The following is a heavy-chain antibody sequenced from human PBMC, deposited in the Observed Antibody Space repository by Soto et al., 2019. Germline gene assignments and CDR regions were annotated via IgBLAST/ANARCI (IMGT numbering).Heavy chain of an antibody. CDR1: GFTFGSYW. V-gene: IGHV3-74*01. J-gene: IGHJ6*02. CDR2: IDSDGSST. CDR3: ARGRPYGMDV. Sequence: EVQLVESGGGLVQPGGPLRVSCSPSGFTFGSYWMNWVRQAPGKGLVGVSRIDSDGSSTTYAYSVKGRFTTSRDNDKNTLYLQRSSLSVEDTAVYYSARGRPYGMDVWGQGTTVTVSS.